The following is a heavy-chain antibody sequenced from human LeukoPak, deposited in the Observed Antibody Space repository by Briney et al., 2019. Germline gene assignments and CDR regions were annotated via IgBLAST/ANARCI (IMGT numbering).Heavy chain of an antibody. J-gene: IGHJ4*02. D-gene: IGHD3-22*01. Sequence: GGSLRLSCAASGFTFSSYAMSWVRQAPGKGLEWVSAIGGSGGSTYYADSVKGRFTISRDNSKNTLYLQMNSLRAEDTAVYYCANYLTYYYDSSGGDYWGQGTLVTVSS. V-gene: IGHV3-23*01. CDR2: IGGSGGST. CDR3: ANYLTYYYDSSGGDY. CDR1: GFTFSSYA.